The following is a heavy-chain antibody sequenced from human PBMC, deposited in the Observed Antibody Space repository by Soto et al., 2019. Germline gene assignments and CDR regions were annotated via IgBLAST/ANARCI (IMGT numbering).Heavy chain of an antibody. Sequence: QVQLVQSGAEVKKPGSSVKVSCKASGGTFSSYAISWVRQAPGQGLEWMGGIIPIFGTANYAQKFQGRVMITADESTSTAYMELSSLRSEDTAVYYWAGKSGIFGVVTWALFDYWGQGTLVTVSS. D-gene: IGHD3-3*01. CDR3: AGKSGIFGVVTWALFDY. CDR1: GGTFSSYA. J-gene: IGHJ4*02. CDR2: IIPIFGTA. V-gene: IGHV1-69*01.